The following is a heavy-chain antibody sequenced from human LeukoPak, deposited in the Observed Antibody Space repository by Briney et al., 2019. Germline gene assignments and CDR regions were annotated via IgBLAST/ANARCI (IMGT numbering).Heavy chain of an antibody. J-gene: IGHJ4*02. D-gene: IGHD3-10*01. CDR3: ASSPTYGSGSYYYYFDY. Sequence: GGSLRLSCAASGFTFSDYYMSWIRQAPGKGLEWVSYISSSGSTIYYADSVKGRFTISRDNAKNSLYLQMNSLRAEDTAVYYCASSPTYGSGSYYYYFDYWGQGTLVTVSS. CDR1: GFTFSDYY. V-gene: IGHV3-11*04. CDR2: ISSSGSTI.